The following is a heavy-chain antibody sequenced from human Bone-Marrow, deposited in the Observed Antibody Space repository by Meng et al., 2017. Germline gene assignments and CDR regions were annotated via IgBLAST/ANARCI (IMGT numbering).Heavy chain of an antibody. CDR2: MYSGGDT. J-gene: IGHJ5*02. V-gene: IGHV3-53*01. D-gene: IGHD1-26*01. CDR1: GFTVSSKY. CDR3: ATGETRYWFDP. Sequence: GQRGGHWGGVIQPGGSLRVSWAASGFTVSSKYMGWVRQSPGKGLEWVSVMYSGGDTHYTDSVKGRFTISRDNSKNTLYLQMNNLRAEDTAVYYCATGETRYWFDPWGQGTLVTVSS.